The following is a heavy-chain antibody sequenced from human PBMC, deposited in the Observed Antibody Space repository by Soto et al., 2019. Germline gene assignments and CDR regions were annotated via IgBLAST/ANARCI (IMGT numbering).Heavy chain of an antibody. CDR2: LSYDGTYK. CDR3: ARRSGALDI. Sequence: QVQLVESGGGVVQPGRSLRLSCAASGFTFSSSLMHWVRQAPGKGLGWVASLSYDGTYKAYADSVRGGFTISRDNSKNTLYMQMNSLRLEDTAVYYCARRSGALDIWGQGAMVTVCS. V-gene: IGHV3-30*04. J-gene: IGHJ3*02. CDR1: GFTFSSSL.